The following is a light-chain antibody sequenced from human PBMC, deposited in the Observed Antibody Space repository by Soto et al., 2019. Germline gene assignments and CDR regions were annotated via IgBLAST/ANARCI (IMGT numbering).Light chain of an antibody. V-gene: IGLV1-44*01. Sequence: QSVLTQPPSASGTPGQRVTMSCSGGNSNIGSHTVNWYQHLPGTAPTLLIFSNNQRPSGVPARFSGSKSGTSASLAISGLQSGDEGVFYCAAGDDSLNGFYVLGTGTKV. CDR1: NSNIGSHT. CDR3: AAGDDSLNGFYV. J-gene: IGLJ1*01. CDR2: SNN.